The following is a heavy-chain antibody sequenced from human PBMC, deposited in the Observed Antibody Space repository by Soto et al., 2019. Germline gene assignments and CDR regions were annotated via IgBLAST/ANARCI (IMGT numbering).Heavy chain of an antibody. V-gene: IGHV1-18*01. CDR3: ARVPSYLPGDY. D-gene: IGHD3-10*01. CDR2: ISAYNGDT. J-gene: IGHJ4*02. Sequence: QIQLVQSGPEVKNPGASVKVSCKTSGYTFTNYGFIWVQQAPRQGLELMGWISAYNGDTKVPQKFQGRLTLTTDTSTSTASMELRSLRSDDTAVYYCARVPSYLPGDYWGQGTLVTVSS. CDR1: GYTFTNYG.